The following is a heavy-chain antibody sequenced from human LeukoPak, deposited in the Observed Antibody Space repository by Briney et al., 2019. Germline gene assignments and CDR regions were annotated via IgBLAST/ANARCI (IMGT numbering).Heavy chain of an antibody. CDR2: INPNSGGT. Sequence: GSVKVSCKASGYTFTGYYMHWVRQAPGQGLEWMGWINPNSGGTNYAQKFQGRVTMTRDTSISTAYMELSRLRSDDTAVYYCARIVVVPAARNYYYYYMDVWGKGTTVTVSS. D-gene: IGHD2-2*01. V-gene: IGHV1-2*02. J-gene: IGHJ6*03. CDR1: GYTFTGYY. CDR3: ARIVVVPAARNYYYYYMDV.